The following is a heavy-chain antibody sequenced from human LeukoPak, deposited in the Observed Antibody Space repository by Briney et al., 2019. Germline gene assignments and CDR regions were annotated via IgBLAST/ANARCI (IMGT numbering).Heavy chain of an antibody. J-gene: IGHJ3*02. CDR2: FDPEDGET. V-gene: IGHV1-24*01. D-gene: IGHD6-19*01. CDR1: VYTLTELS. Sequence: ASVRVSCTVPVYTLTELSMHWVRQAPGNGLEWMGGFDPEDGETIYAQKFQGRVTMPEDTSTDTAYMELSSLRYEDTAVYYCATLMGIAVAHDAFDIWGQGTMVTVSS. CDR3: ATLMGIAVAHDAFDI.